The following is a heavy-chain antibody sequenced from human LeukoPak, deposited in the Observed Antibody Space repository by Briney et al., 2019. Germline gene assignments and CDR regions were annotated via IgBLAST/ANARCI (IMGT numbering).Heavy chain of an antibody. D-gene: IGHD3-3*01. V-gene: IGHV1-18*01. CDR1: GYTFTSYG. J-gene: IGHJ4*02. CDR3: ARDLNVYDFWSGQGY. CDR2: ISAYNGNT. Sequence: GASVKVSCKASGYTFTSYGISWVRQAPGQGLEWMGWISAYNGNTNYAQKLQGRVTMTRDTSISTAYMELSRLRSDDTAVYYCARDLNVYDFWSGQGYWGQGTLVTVSS.